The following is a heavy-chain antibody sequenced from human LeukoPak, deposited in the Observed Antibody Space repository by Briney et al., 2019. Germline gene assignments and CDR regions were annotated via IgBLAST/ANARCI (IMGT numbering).Heavy chain of an antibody. CDR3: ATVLRLVGSAVYYFDY. CDR2: ITATSSST. Sequence: GGSLRLSCAASGFTFSSYGMSWVRQAPGKGLEWVSAITATSSSTHDADSVQGRFTISRDNSKNTLYLQMNSLRAEDTAVYYCATVLRLVGSAVYYFDYWGQGTLVTVSS. V-gene: IGHV3-23*01. J-gene: IGHJ4*02. CDR1: GFTFSSYG. D-gene: IGHD6-6*01.